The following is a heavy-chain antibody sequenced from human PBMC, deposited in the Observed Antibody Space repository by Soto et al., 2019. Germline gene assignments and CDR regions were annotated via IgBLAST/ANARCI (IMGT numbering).Heavy chain of an antibody. D-gene: IGHD4-17*01. J-gene: IGHJ4*02. CDR3: ARRYGGTIDY. CDR1: GGSVSSGSYY. Sequence: PSGTLSLTCTVSGGSVSSGSYYWSWIRQPPGKGLEWIGYIYYSGSTNYNPSLKSRVTISVDTSKNQFSLKLSSVTAADTAVYYCARRYGGTIDYWGQGTLVSVSS. CDR2: IYYSGST. V-gene: IGHV4-61*01.